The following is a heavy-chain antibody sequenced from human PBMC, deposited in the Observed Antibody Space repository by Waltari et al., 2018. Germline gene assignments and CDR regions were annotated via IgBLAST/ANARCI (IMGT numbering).Heavy chain of an antibody. CDR2: IKSKTDGGTT. CDR1: GFIFNSAW. J-gene: IGHJ4*02. Sequence: EVQLVESGGGLVKPGGSLRLSCAASGFIFNSAWLTWVRQVPGKGLEWGGRIKSKTDGGTTDDAAPVKGRITISRDESKNTVFLQMDSLKTEDTAVYYCAAGWPFNYWGRGTLVTVSS. D-gene: IGHD2-15*01. CDR3: AAGWPFNY. V-gene: IGHV3-15*07.